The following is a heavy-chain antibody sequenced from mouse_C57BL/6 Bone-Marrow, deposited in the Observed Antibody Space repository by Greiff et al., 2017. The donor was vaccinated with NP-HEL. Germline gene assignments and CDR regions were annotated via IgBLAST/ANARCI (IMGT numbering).Heavy chain of an antibody. CDR1: GYSITSGYY. CDR3: ARYGYYGFDY. Sequence: DVKLQESGPGLVKPSQSLSLTCSVTGYSITSGYYWNWIRQFPGNKLEWMGYISYDGSNNYNPSLKNRISITRDTSKNQFFLKLNSVTTEDTATYYCARYGYYGFDYWGQGTTLTVSS. CDR2: ISYDGSN. V-gene: IGHV3-6*01. J-gene: IGHJ2*01. D-gene: IGHD2-3*01.